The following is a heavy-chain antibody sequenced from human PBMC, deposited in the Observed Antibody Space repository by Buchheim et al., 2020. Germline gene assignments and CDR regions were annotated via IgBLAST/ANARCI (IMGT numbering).Heavy chain of an antibody. J-gene: IGHJ4*02. V-gene: IGHV4-34*01. D-gene: IGHD4-17*01. CDR3: ARGYYGDLIHIFDY. CDR2: INHSGST. CDR1: GGSFSGYY. Sequence: QVQLQQWGAGLLKPSETLSLTCAVYGGSFSGYYWSWIRQPPGKGLEWIGEINHSGSTNYNPSLKRRVTISVDTSKNQFSLKLSSVTAADTAVYYCARGYYGDLIHIFDYWGQGTL.